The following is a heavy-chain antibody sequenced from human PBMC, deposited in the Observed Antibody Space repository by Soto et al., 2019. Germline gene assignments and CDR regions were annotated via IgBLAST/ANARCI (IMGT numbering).Heavy chain of an antibody. V-gene: IGHV4-59*01. CDR3: ARVGYGDYEV. CDR1: GGAISSYY. J-gene: IGHJ4*02. Sequence: QVQLQESGPGLVKPSETLSLTCIVSGGAISSYYWSWIRQPPGKGLEWIGYSYYIGSANYNPALKSRGTIPVDPPKTQFSLRLSSVTAADTAVYYCARVGYGDYEVWGQGTLVTVSS. D-gene: IGHD4-17*01. CDR2: SYYIGSA.